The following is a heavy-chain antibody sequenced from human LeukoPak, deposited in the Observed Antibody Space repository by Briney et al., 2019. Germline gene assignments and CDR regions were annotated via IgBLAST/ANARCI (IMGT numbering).Heavy chain of an antibody. CDR1: GYTFTNYA. CDR2: INTDTGTP. V-gene: IGHV7-4-1*02. D-gene: IGHD6-13*01. Sequence: ASVKVSGKASGYTFTNYAMSWVRQAPGQGLEWMGWINTDTGTPTYAQGFTGRFVFSLDTSVSTAYLQISSLKAEDTAVYYCARAPAAGTTWGQGTMVTVSS. CDR3: ARAPAAGTT. J-gene: IGHJ3*01.